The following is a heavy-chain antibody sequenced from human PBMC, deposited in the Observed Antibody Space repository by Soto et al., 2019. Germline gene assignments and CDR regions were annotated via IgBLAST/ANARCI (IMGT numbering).Heavy chain of an antibody. J-gene: IGHJ4*02. D-gene: IGHD6-19*01. CDR1: GFTFSNAY. CDR2: IWNHGNAD. V-gene: IGHV3-33*08. CDR3: ARGPWLVGDITSFDY. Sequence: GGSLRLSCAASGFTFSNAYMHWVRQAPGKGLEWVALIWNHGNADSYADFVKGRFSISRDNSKNTVFLQMSSLRAEDTGVYYCARGPWLVGDITSFDYWGQGTLVTVSS.